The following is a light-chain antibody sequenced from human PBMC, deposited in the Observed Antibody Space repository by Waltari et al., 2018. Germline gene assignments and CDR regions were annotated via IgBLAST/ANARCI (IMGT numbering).Light chain of an antibody. CDR3: QQRSNWPLT. CDR1: HSSANY. Sequence: IVLTQSPATLSLSPGERATLSCRASHSSANYLAWYQQRPGQAPRLLIYDTSNRATGIPARFSGSGYETDFTLTISSLEPEDFGVYYCQQRSNWPLTFGGGTKVEIK. J-gene: IGKJ4*01. CDR2: DTS. V-gene: IGKV3-11*01.